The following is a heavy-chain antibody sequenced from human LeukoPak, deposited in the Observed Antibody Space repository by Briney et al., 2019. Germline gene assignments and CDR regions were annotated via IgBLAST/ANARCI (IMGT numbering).Heavy chain of an antibody. Sequence: GGSLRLSCAASGFTFSSYSMNWVRQAPGKGLELVSVIYSGGSTYYADSVKGRFTISRDNSKNTLYLQMNSLRAEDTAVYYCAGLPAYYYDTSGFYFDYWGQGTLVTVSS. J-gene: IGHJ4*02. CDR2: IYSGGST. CDR1: GFTFSSYS. D-gene: IGHD3-22*01. CDR3: AGLPAYYYDTSGFYFDY. V-gene: IGHV3-66*04.